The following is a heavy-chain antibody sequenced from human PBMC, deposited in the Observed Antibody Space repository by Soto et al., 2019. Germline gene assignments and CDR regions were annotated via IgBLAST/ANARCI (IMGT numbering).Heavy chain of an antibody. CDR3: AHTWGLPFDY. V-gene: IGHV2-5*01. Sequence: QITLKESGPTLVKPTQTLTLTCTYSGFSLRTTGVGVGWIRQPPGKALEWLGIIYWNDDKRYSPSLKSRFTLTSDISKSQVVLTMTIMDPVDTATYYCAHTWGLPFDYWGQGTLVIVSS. J-gene: IGHJ4*02. CDR2: IYWNDDK. D-gene: IGHD3-16*01. CDR1: GFSLRTTGVG.